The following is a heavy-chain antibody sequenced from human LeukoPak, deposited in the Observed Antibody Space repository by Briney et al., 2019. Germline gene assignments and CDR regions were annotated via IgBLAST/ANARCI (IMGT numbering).Heavy chain of an antibody. J-gene: IGHJ3*02. Sequence: SETLSLTCTVSGGSISSGGYYWSWIRQHPGTGLEWIGYIYYSGSTYYNPSLKSRVTISVDTSKNQFSLKLSSVTAADTAVYYCARDRFGGSYGRPDAFDIWGQGTMVTVSS. V-gene: IGHV4-31*03. CDR1: GGSISSGGYY. CDR3: ARDRFGGSYGRPDAFDI. CDR2: IYYSGST. D-gene: IGHD1-26*01.